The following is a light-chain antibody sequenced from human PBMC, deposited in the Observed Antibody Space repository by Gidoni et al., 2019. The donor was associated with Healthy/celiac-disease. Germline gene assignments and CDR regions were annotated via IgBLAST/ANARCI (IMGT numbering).Light chain of an antibody. CDR1: QGIRSY. Sequence: VIWVTQSPSLLSASTGDRVTISCRMSQGIRSYLAWYQQKPGKAPELLIYAASTLQSGVPSRFSGSGSGTDFTLTISCLQSEDFATYYCKQYYSFPWTFGQGTKVEIK. CDR2: AAS. V-gene: IGKV1D-8*03. CDR3: KQYYSFPWT. J-gene: IGKJ1*01.